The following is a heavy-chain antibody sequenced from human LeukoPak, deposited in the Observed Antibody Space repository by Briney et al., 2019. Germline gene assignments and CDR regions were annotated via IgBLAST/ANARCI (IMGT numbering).Heavy chain of an antibody. J-gene: IGHJ5*02. CDR3: AKGRGSGSYYIRWFDP. D-gene: IGHD3-10*01. Sequence: GGSLRPSCAASGFTFSSYAMSWVRQAPGKGLEWVSAISGSGGSTYYADSVKGRFTISRDNSKNTLYLQMNSLRAEDTAVYYCAKGRGSGSYYIRWFDPWGQGTLVTVSS. CDR1: GFTFSSYA. V-gene: IGHV3-23*01. CDR2: ISGSGGST.